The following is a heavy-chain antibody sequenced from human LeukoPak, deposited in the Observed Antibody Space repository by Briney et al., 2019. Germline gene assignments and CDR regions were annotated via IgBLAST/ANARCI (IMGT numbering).Heavy chain of an antibody. CDR3: ARDIVVPAALDGDYYYYGMDV. D-gene: IGHD2-2*01. CDR1: GYTFTSYY. Sequence: GASVKVSCKASGYTFTSYYMHWVRQAPGQGLEWMGIINPSGGRTSYAQKFQGRVTMTRDTSTSTVYMELSSLRSEDTAVYYCARDIVVPAALDGDYYYYGMDVWGQGTTVTVSS. V-gene: IGHV1-46*01. CDR2: INPSGGRT. J-gene: IGHJ6*02.